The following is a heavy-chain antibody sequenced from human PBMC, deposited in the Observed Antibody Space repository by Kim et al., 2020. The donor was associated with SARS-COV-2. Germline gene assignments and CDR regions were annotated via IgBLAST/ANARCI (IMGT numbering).Heavy chain of an antibody. CDR3: ARDQYDYGSGSFSS. V-gene: IGHV3-33*05. Sequence: GGSLRLSCAASGFTFSSYGMHWVRQAPGKGLEWVAVISYDGSNKYYVDSVKGRFTISRDNSKNTLYLQMNSLRAEDTAVYYCARDQYDYGSGSFSSWGQG. D-gene: IGHD3-10*01. CDR2: ISYDGSNK. J-gene: IGHJ1*01. CDR1: GFTFSSYG.